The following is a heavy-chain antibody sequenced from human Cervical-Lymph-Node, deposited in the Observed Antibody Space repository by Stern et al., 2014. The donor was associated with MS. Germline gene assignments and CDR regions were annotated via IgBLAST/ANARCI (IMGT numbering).Heavy chain of an antibody. CDR2: IRQDGYDK. CDR1: GFSFGTSW. J-gene: IGHJ4*02. Sequence: EVQLVQSGGGLVQPGGSPRLSCVASGFSFGTSWMSWVRQPPGRGLEWVANIRQDGYDKFYVDSVKGRFPISRDNARNSLYLQMNSLTVADTAVYYCARDRRAFLDYWGQGTHVAVSS. D-gene: IGHD2/OR15-2a*01. V-gene: IGHV3-7*01. CDR3: ARDRRAFLDY.